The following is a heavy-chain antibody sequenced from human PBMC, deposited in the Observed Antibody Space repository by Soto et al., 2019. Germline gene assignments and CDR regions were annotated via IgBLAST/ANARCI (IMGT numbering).Heavy chain of an antibody. CDR1: GYTFTDYY. CDR3: ARALKSYCGVASCSPWYY. V-gene: IGHV1-2*02. D-gene: IGHD2-21*01. Sequence: GASVKVSCKASGYTFTDYYMHWVRQAPGQGLEWMGWINPNSGGTSYAQKFQARVTMTRDTSISTAYMELSRLRSDDTAVYFCARALKSYCGVASCSPWYYWGQGTLVTVSS. CDR2: INPNSGGT. J-gene: IGHJ4*02.